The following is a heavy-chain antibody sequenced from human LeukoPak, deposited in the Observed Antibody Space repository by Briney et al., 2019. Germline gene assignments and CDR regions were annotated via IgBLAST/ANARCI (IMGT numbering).Heavy chain of an antibody. CDR3: AREYCSRTTCYFDY. Sequence: SETLSLTCTVSGGSISSFYWSWIRQPPGKGLEWIGFIHYSGSTNYNPSLKSRVAISVDTSKDQFSLKLSSVTAADTAAYFCAREYCSRTTCYFDYWGQGSLVTVSS. V-gene: IGHV4-59*01. J-gene: IGHJ4*02. CDR1: GGSISSFY. D-gene: IGHD2-2*01. CDR2: IHYSGST.